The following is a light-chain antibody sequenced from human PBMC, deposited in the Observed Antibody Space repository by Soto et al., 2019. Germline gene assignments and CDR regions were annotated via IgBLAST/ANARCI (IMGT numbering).Light chain of an antibody. CDR3: QQYNSYSWT. V-gene: IGKV1-5*01. CDR2: DVS. Sequence: DIQMTQSPSSLSASVGDRVTITCRASQSISLWLAWYQQKPGKAPRLLIYDVSTLGSGVPSRFSGSGSGTEFSLTIKSLEPDDFATYYCQQYNSYSWTFGQGTKVDIK. J-gene: IGKJ1*01. CDR1: QSISLW.